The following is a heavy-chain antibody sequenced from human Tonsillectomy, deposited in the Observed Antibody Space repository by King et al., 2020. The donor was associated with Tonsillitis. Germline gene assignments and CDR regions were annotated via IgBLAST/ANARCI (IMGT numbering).Heavy chain of an antibody. CDR1: GFTFSSYG. J-gene: IGHJ6*02. D-gene: IGHD2-2*02. CDR2: ISYDGSNR. Sequence: VQLVESGGGVVQPGRSLRLSCAASGFTFSSYGMHWVRQGPGKGLEWVAVISYDGSNRYYVDSVKGRFTISRDNSKNTLYLQMNSLRAEDTAMYYCAKDISDYCSSTNCYIGVDVWGQGTTVTVSS. CDR3: AKDISDYCSSTNCYIGVDV. V-gene: IGHV3-30*18.